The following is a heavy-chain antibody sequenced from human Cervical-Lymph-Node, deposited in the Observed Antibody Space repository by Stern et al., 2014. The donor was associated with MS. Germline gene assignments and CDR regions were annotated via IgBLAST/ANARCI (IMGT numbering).Heavy chain of an antibody. CDR1: G. V-gene: IGHV1-18*01. J-gene: IGHJ5*02. Sequence: GISWVRQAPGQGLEWMGWISGYNDDTNYVEKFQGRVTMTTDTSTSTAYMELRSLRSDDTAVYYCARDPHIAVAGTGGGFDPWGQGTLVTVSS. D-gene: IGHD6-19*01. CDR3: ARDPHIAVAGTGGGFDP. CDR2: ISGYNDDT.